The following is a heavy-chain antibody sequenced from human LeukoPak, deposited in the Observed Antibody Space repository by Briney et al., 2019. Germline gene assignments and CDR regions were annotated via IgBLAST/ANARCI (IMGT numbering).Heavy chain of an antibody. CDR3: AKALYYDILTGYYLFDY. J-gene: IGHJ4*02. V-gene: IGHV3-23*01. D-gene: IGHD3-9*01. CDR2: ISGSGGST. Sequence: GESLKISCAASGFTFSSYAMSWVRQAPGKGLEWVSAISGSGGSTYYADSVKGRFTISRDNSKNTLYLQMNSLRAEDTAVYYCAKALYYDILTGYYLFDYWGQGTLVTVSS. CDR1: GFTFSSYA.